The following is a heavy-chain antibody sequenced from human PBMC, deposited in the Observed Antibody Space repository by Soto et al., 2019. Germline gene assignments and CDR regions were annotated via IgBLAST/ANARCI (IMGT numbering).Heavy chain of an antibody. Sequence: GGSLRLSCAASGFTFNTYWMHWVRRAPGKGLVWVSRINSDGSSTGYADSVKGRFTISRDNAKNTLYLLMNSLGADDTAVYYCARGGYSYGSDYWGQGTLVTVSS. J-gene: IGHJ4*02. CDR1: GFTFNTYW. D-gene: IGHD5-18*01. CDR2: INSDGSST. V-gene: IGHV3-74*01. CDR3: ARGGYSYGSDY.